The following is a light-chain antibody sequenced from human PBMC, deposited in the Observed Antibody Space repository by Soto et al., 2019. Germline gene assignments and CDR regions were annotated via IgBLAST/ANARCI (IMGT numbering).Light chain of an antibody. Sequence: DIQMTQSPSTLSGSVGXRVTITCRASQTISSWLAWYQQKPGKAPKLLIYKASTLKSGVPSRFSGSGSGTEFTLTISSLQPDDFATYYCQHYNSYLEAFGQGTKV. CDR3: QHYNSYLEA. CDR2: KAS. CDR1: QTISSW. J-gene: IGKJ1*01. V-gene: IGKV1-5*03.